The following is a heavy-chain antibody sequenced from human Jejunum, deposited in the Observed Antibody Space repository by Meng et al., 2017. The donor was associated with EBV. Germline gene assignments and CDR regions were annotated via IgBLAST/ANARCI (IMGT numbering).Heavy chain of an antibody. CDR3: AKLLKY. Sequence: VHCLGFGGGLVQLGGSLRLSFAASGFTFSSSARSWVRQAPGKGLEWVSVISGSAGSTYYADSVKGRFTISRDTSNNTLYLQMNSLRAEDTAIYYCAKLLKYWGQGTLVTVSS. J-gene: IGHJ4*02. V-gene: IGHV3-23*01. CDR2: ISGSAGST. CDR1: GFTFSSSA.